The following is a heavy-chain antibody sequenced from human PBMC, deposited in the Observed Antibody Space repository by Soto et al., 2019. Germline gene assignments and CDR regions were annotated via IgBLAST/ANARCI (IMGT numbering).Heavy chain of an antibody. J-gene: IGHJ4*02. D-gene: IGHD2-8*01. Sequence: GESLKISCKGSGYSFRNFWIGWVRQKPGKGLEWMGIIYPGDSDTTYSPSFQGQVTISVDKSISTAYLQWSSLKASDSAIYYCARQYGVSLDYWGQGTLVTVSS. CDR3: ARQYGVSLDY. V-gene: IGHV5-51*01. CDR1: GYSFRNFW. CDR2: IYPGDSDT.